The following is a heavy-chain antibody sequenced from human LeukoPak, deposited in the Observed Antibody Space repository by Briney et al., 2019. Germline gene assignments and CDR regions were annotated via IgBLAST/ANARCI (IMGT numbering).Heavy chain of an antibody. CDR2: IRYDGSDK. Sequence: PGGSLRLSCAASGFTFSNYGVHWVRQAPDKGLEWVAFIRYDGSDKYYADSVKGRVTISRDNAKNSLYLQMNSLRAEDTALYYCARGDGSWGGSGDYYYYMDVWGKGTTVTVSS. CDR1: GFTFSNYG. V-gene: IGHV3-30*02. D-gene: IGHD2-15*01. CDR3: ARGDGSWGGSGDYYYYMDV. J-gene: IGHJ6*03.